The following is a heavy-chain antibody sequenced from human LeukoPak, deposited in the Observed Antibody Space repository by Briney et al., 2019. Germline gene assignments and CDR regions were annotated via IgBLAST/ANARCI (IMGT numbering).Heavy chain of an antibody. V-gene: IGHV3-33*01. Sequence: GGSLRLSCLSSGFTFSSYGMHWVRQAPGKGLEWVAFIWYDGSNKYYADSVKGRFTISRDNSENTLYLQMSSLRAEDTALYYCARDSGCGYNTFPTADYWGQGILVTVSS. J-gene: IGHJ4*02. CDR1: GFTFSSYG. D-gene: IGHD5-24*01. CDR2: IWYDGSNK. CDR3: ARDSGCGYNTFPTADY.